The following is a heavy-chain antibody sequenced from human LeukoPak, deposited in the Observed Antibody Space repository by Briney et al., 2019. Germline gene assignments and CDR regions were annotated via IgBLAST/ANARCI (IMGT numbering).Heavy chain of an antibody. Sequence: PGESLRLSCAPSGFTFSTNYMTWVRQAPGKGLEWVSYISSSGSTIYYADSVKGRFTISRDNAKDSLYLQMNSLRAGDTAVYYCARDPGSGYEEHFDYWGQGTLVTVSS. D-gene: IGHD5-12*01. CDR2: ISSSGSTI. CDR1: GFTFSTNY. V-gene: IGHV3-11*01. J-gene: IGHJ4*02. CDR3: ARDPGSGYEEHFDY.